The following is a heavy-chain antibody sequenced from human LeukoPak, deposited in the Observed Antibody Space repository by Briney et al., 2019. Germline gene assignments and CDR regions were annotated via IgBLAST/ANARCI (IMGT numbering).Heavy chain of an antibody. J-gene: IGHJ4*02. CDR1: GGTFSSYA. D-gene: IGHD3-10*01. CDR3: ASMGRGLLLWFGGDYYFDY. CDR2: IIPIFGTA. Sequence: SVKVSCKASGGTFSSYAISWVRQAPGQGLEWMGGIIPIFGTANYAQKFQGRVTITADESTSAAYMELSSLRSEDTAVYYCASMGRGLLLWFGGDYYFDYWGQGTLVTVSS. V-gene: IGHV1-69*13.